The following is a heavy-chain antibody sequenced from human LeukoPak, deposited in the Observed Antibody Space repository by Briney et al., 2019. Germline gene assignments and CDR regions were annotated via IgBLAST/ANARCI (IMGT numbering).Heavy chain of an antibody. CDR1: RGSTTIYN. J-gene: IGHJ4*02. CDR3: ARQSNYYDSSGYYYDGGDYFDY. CDR2: IYYSGSA. Sequence: LETPCLSRTVSRGSTTIYNWSWIWDRPGERLWWSWYIYYSGSANYNPPLKRRVTTSVDTSKNQFSLKLSSVTAADTAVYYCARQSNYYDSSGYYYDGGDYFDYCGQGTLVTVSS. D-gene: IGHD3-22*01. V-gene: IGHV4-59*08.